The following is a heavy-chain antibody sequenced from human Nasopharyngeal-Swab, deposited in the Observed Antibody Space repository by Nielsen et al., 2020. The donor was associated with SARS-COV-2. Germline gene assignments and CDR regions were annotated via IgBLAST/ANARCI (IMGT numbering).Heavy chain of an antibody. CDR1: GYTFTSYG. CDR2: ISAYNGNT. CDR3: ARDGEDFWSGYYIGAWFDP. Sequence: ASVKVSCKASGYTFTSYGISWVRQAPGQGLEWMGWISAYNGNTNYAQKLQGRVTMTTDTSTSTAYMELRSLRSDDTAVYYCARDGEDFWSGYYIGAWFDPWGQGTLVTVSS. D-gene: IGHD3-3*01. V-gene: IGHV1-18*04. J-gene: IGHJ5*02.